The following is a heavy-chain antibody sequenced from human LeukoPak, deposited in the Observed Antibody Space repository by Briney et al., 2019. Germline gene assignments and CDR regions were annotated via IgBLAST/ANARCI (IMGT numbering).Heavy chain of an antibody. CDR2: IKQNGSET. D-gene: IGHD5-18*01. J-gene: IGHJ4*02. CDR3: ARWANSIDY. V-gene: IGHV3-7*01. CDR1: GFTFSGYW. Sequence: GGSLRLSCAASGFTFSGYWMSWVRQAPGKGLEWVANIKQNGSETFDADSVRGRFTISRDNAKNSQYLQMNSLRVEDTAVYYCARWANSIDYWGQGALVTVSS.